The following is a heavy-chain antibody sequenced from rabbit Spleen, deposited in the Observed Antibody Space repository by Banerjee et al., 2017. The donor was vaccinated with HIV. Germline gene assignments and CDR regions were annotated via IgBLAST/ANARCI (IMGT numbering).Heavy chain of an antibody. CDR1: VFSLSNFA. D-gene: IGHD1-1*01. J-gene: IGHJ2*01. CDR2: IDASGSI. Sequence: QSLEEPGGRLLTRGTLLTLTCTVAVFSLSNFAVSWVRQAPGKGLEWIGIIDASGSIYYASWAKGRFTISKTSTMVDLKMTSPTTEDTATYFCARTHTDSSSYNAWGQGTLVTVS. CDR3: ARTHTDSSSYNA. V-gene: IGHV1S69*01.